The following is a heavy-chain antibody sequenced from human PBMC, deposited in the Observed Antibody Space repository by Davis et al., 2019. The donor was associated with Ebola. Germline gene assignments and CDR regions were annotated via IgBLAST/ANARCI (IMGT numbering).Heavy chain of an antibody. Sequence: HTGGSLRLSCAASGFTFSSYWMHWVRQAPGKGLVWVSRINSDGSSTSYADSVKGRFTISRDNAKNSLYLQMNSLRAEDTAVYYCARAAVAGTVLDYWGQGTLVTVSS. J-gene: IGHJ4*02. D-gene: IGHD6-19*01. V-gene: IGHV3-74*01. CDR2: INSDGSST. CDR1: GFTFSSYW. CDR3: ARAAVAGTVLDY.